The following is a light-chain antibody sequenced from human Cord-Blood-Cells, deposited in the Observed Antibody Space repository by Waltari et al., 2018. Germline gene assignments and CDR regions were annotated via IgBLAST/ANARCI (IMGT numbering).Light chain of an antibody. CDR1: QSVSSY. Sequence: EIVLTQSPATLSLSPGERATLSCRASQSVSSYLAWYQQKPCQAPRLLIYDASNRATGIPAGFRGQGSETDYTLTISSPDPEDFAVYYCQQRSNWPPWKFNQATKVEIK. V-gene: IGKV3-11*01. CDR3: QQRSNWPPWK. CDR2: DAS. J-gene: IGKJ1*01.